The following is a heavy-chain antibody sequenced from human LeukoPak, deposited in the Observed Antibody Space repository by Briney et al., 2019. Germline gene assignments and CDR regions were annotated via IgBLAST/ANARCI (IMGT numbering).Heavy chain of an antibody. J-gene: IGHJ4*02. Sequence: PGRSLRLSCAASGFTFRDYAMHWVRQAPGKGLEWVAVLSFDVTNRNYVDSVKGRFTISRDTSKNTLYLQMNSLRAEDTAVYYCAKDRGDPYYFDYWGQGTLVTVSS. CDR1: GFTFRDYA. CDR3: AKDRGDPYYFDY. CDR2: LSFDVTNR. D-gene: IGHD3-10*01. V-gene: IGHV3-30-3*01.